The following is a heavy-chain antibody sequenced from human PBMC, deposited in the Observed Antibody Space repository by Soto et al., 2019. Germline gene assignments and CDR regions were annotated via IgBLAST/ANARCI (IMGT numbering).Heavy chain of an antibody. J-gene: IGHJ4*02. CDR2: IYHSGST. D-gene: IGHD3-10*01. CDR3: ARVKASGVNFDY. V-gene: IGHV4-4*02. CDR1: GGSISSSNW. Sequence: TSETLSLTCTLYGGSISSSNWWSWVRQPPGKGLEWIGVIYHSGSTNYNTPLKSRVTISVDKSKNQFSLKLSSVTAADTAVYYCARVKASGVNFDYWGQGTLVTVSS.